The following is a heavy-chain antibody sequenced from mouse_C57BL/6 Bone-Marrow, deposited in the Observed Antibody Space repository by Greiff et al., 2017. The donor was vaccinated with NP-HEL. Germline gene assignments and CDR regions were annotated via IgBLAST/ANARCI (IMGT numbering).Heavy chain of an antibody. V-gene: IGHV5-9-1*02. CDR1: GFTFSSYA. CDR2: FSSGGDYI. J-gene: IGHJ4*01. CDR3: TRARDGGPYYAMDY. Sequence: EVKLMESGEGLVKPGGSLKLSCAASGFTFSSYAMSWVRQTPEKRLEWVAYFSSGGDYIYYADTVKGRFTISRDNARNTLYLQMSSLKSEDTAMYYCTRARDGGPYYAMDYWGQGTSVTVSS. D-gene: IGHD3-3*01.